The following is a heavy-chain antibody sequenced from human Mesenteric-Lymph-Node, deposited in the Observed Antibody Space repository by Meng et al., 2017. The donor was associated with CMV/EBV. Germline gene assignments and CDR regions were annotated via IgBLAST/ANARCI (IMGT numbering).Heavy chain of an antibody. D-gene: IGHD2-2*01. Sequence: ASVKVSCKASGYAFTAYKIHWVRQAPGQGLEWMGWISAYNGNTNYAQKLQGRVTMTTDTSTSTAYMELRSLRSDDTAVYYCARGRSRYCSSTSCYLLYWGQGTLVTVSS. CDR2: ISAYNGNT. CDR1: GYAFTAYK. V-gene: IGHV1-18*04. CDR3: ARGRSRYCSSTSCYLLY. J-gene: IGHJ4*02.